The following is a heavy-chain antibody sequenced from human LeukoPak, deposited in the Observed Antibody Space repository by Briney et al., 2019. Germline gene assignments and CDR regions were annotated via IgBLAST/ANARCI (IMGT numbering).Heavy chain of an antibody. Sequence: GGSLRLSCAASGFTFSNYWMSWVRQAPGKGLEWVASIDQYGRAKYYVDSVRGRSTFSNDNTKTSFHLQMNSLRAEDTAVYYCARADSYGSILDYWGQGTRVIDSS. CDR3: ARADSYGSILDY. CDR1: GFTFSNYW. J-gene: IGHJ4*02. CDR2: IDQYGRAK. D-gene: IGHD5-18*01. V-gene: IGHV3-7*04.